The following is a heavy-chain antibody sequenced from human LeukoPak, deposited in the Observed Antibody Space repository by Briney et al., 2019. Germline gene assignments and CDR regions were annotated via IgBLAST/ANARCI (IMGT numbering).Heavy chain of an antibody. CDR3: AELGITMIGGV. Sequence: GGSLRLSCAASGFTFSSYEMNWVRQAPGKGLEWVSYISSSGSTIYYADSVKGRFTISRDNAKNSLSLQMNSLRAEDTAVYYCAELGITMIGGVWGKGTTVTISS. V-gene: IGHV3-48*03. CDR1: GFTFSSYE. J-gene: IGHJ6*04. CDR2: ISSSGSTI. D-gene: IGHD3-10*02.